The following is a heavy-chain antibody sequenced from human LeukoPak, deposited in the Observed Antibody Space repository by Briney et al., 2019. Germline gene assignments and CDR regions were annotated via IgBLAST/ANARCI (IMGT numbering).Heavy chain of an antibody. CDR3: ASGIATYVWGSYRYLVN. D-gene: IGHD3-16*02. Sequence: SVKVSCKASGGTFSSYAISWVRQAPGQGLEWMGRIIPILGIANYAQKFQGRVTITADKSTSTAYMELSSLRSEDTAVYYCASGIATYVWGSYRYLVNWGQGTLVTVSS. CDR2: IIPILGIA. V-gene: IGHV1-69*04. CDR1: GGTFSSYA. J-gene: IGHJ4*02.